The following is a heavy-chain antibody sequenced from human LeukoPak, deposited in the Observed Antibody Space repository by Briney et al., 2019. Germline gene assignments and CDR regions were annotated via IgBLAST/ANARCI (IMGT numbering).Heavy chain of an antibody. D-gene: IGHD5-18*01. J-gene: IGHJ4*02. CDR1: GGTFSCYA. Sequence: SVKVSCKASGGTFSCYAISWVRQAPGQGLEWMGGIIPIFGTANYAQKFQGRVTITADESTSTAYMELSSLRSEDTAVYYCARSRGYSYGPPDTKYYFDYWGQGTLVTVSS. CDR3: ARSRGYSYGPPDTKYYFDY. V-gene: IGHV1-69*01. CDR2: IIPIFGTA.